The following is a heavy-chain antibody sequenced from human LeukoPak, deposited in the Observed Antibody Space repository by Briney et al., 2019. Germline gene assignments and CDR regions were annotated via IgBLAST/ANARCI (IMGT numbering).Heavy chain of an antibody. D-gene: IGHD2-21*01. V-gene: IGHV1-2*02. J-gene: IGHJ5*02. CDR3: ARADRLHGGPYLIGP. Sequence: ASLKVSCKPSGYRFTDYYMHWVRQAPGQGLEWMGWINPNSGGTSSAQKFQGRVTMTRDTSLTTVYMEVNWLTSDDTAIYYCARADRLHGGPYLIGPWGQGTLVTVSS. CDR2: INPNSGGT. CDR1: GYRFTDYY.